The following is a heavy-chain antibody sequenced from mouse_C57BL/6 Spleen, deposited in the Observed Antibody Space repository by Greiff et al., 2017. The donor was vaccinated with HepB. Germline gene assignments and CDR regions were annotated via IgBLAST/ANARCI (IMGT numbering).Heavy chain of an antibody. V-gene: IGHV5-17*01. CDR1: GFTFSDYG. D-gene: IGHD4-1*01. CDR3: ARLGRGGENYFDY. Sequence: EVKLMESGGGLVKPGGSLKLSCAASGFTFSDYGMHWVRQAPEKGLEWVAYISSGSSTIYYAYTVKGRFTISRDNAKNTLYLQMTSLRSEDTAMYYCARLGRGGENYFDYWGQGTTLTVSS. CDR2: ISSGSSTI. J-gene: IGHJ2*01.